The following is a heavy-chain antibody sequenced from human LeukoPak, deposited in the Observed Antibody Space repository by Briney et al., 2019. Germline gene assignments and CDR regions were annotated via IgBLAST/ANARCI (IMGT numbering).Heavy chain of an antibody. V-gene: IGHV1-2*02. CDR1: GYTFTNYG. J-gene: IGHJ3*02. CDR2: INPNSGGT. Sequence: ASVKVSCKASGYTFTNYGISWMRQAPGQGLEWMGWINPNSGGTTYAQKFQGRVTMTRDTSISTAYMELSRLRSDDTAVYYCARDLDGSGSYSDAFDIWGQGTMVTVSS. D-gene: IGHD3-10*01. CDR3: ARDLDGSGSYSDAFDI.